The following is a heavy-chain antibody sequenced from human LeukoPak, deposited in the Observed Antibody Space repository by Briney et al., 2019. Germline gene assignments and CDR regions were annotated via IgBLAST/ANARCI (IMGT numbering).Heavy chain of an antibody. J-gene: IGHJ4*02. CDR1: GGSISSYY. CDR2: IYYSGST. CDR3: ARRITMVRGVIFDY. Sequence: SETLSLTCTVSGGSISSYYWSWIRQPPGKGLEWIGYIYYSGSTNYNPSLKSRVTISVDTSKNQFSLKLSSVTAADTAVYYCARRITMVRGVIFDYWGQGTLVTVSS. V-gene: IGHV4-59*12. D-gene: IGHD3-10*01.